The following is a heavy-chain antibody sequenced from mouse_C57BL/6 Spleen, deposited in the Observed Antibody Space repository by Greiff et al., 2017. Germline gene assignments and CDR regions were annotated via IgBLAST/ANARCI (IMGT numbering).Heavy chain of an antibody. CDR3: ARVPLAQAFAY. D-gene: IGHD3-2*02. J-gene: IGHJ3*01. Sequence: VQLQQSGAELVKPGASVKLSCTASGFNIKDYYMHWVKQRTEQGLEWIGRIDPEDGETTSAPKFQGKATITADTSSNTAYLPLSSLTSEDTAVYYCARVPLAQAFAYWGQGTLVTVSA. CDR1: GFNIKDYY. CDR2: IDPEDGET. V-gene: IGHV14-2*01.